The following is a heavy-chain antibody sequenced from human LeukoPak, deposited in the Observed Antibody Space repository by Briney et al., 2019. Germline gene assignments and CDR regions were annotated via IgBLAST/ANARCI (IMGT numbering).Heavy chain of an antibody. CDR3: ARLNSLDYERSGPLNAFDI. Sequence: KPGGSLRLSCAASGFTFSNAWMSWVRQAPGKGLEWVGRIKSKTDGGTTDYAAPVKGRFTISRDDSKNTLYLQMNSLKTEDTAVYYCARLNSLDYERSGPLNAFDIWGQGTMVTVSS. J-gene: IGHJ3*02. CDR2: IKSKTDGGTT. CDR1: GFTFSNAW. D-gene: IGHD4-17*01. V-gene: IGHV3-15*01.